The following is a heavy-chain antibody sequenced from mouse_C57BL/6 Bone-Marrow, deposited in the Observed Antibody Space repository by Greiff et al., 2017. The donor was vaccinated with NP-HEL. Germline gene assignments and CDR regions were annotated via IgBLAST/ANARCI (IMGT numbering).Heavy chain of an antibody. V-gene: IGHV1-64*01. CDR3: ASRYYYGSPFAY. CDR1: GYTFTSYW. CDR2: IHPNSGST. D-gene: IGHD1-1*01. J-gene: IGHJ3*01. Sequence: QVQLQQPGAELVKPGASVKLSCKASGYTFTSYWMHWVKQRPGQGLEWLGMIHPNSGSTNYNEKFKSKATLTVDKSSSTAYMQLSSLTSEDSAVYYCASRYYYGSPFAYWGQGTLVTVSA.